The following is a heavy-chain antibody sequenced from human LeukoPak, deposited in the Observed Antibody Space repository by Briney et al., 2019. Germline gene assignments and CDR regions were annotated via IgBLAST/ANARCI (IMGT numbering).Heavy chain of an antibody. Sequence: ASVTVSCKPSGYTFTSHGIRWVRQAPGQGLEWMGWISGYNGETSYAQNFQGRVTMTTDTSTSTVYMELRSLRSDDTAVYYCARRLSFSYTWFDPWGQGTLVTVSS. CDR1: GYTFTSHG. J-gene: IGHJ5*02. V-gene: IGHV1-18*01. CDR3: ARRLSFSYTWFDP. D-gene: IGHD2/OR15-2a*01. CDR2: ISGYNGET.